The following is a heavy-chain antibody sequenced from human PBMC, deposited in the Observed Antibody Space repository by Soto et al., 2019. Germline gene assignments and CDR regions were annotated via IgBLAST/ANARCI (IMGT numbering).Heavy chain of an antibody. J-gene: IGHJ6*03. CDR2: INHLGST. Sequence: SETMSLTCSVSGGNISSYDGSWIRQPPGKGLEWIGEINHLGSTNYNPSLKSRVTMSVDTSKNQFSLTLNSVTAADTATYYCARGGISHWAYFYYMDVWDRGTTVTVSS. V-gene: IGHV4-34*01. CDR3: ARGGISHWAYFYYMDV. D-gene: IGHD2-21*01. CDR1: GGNISSYD.